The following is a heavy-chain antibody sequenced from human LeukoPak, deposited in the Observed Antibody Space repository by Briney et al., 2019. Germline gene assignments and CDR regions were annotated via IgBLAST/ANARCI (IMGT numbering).Heavy chain of an antibody. CDR3: ARVLWAAAEEGVDY. J-gene: IGHJ4*02. V-gene: IGHV3-33*01. D-gene: IGHD3-10*01. CDR1: GFTFSSYG. CDR2: IWYDGSNK. Sequence: GGSLRLSCAASGFTFSSYGMHWVRQAPGKGLEWVAVIWYDGSNKYYADSVKGRFTISRDNSKNTLYLQMNSLRAEDTAVYYCARVLWAAAEEGVDYWGQGTLVTVSS.